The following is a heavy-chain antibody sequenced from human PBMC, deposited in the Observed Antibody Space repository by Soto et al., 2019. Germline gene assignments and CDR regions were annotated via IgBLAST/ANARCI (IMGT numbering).Heavy chain of an antibody. V-gene: IGHV1-3*01. CDR3: ARDHGIAARKGNYYYYGMDV. Sequence: ASVKVSCKASGYTFTSYAMHWVRQAPGQRLEWMGWINAGNGNTKYSQKFQGRVTITRDTSASTAYMELSSLRSEDTAVYYCARDHGIAARKGNYYYYGMDVWGQGTTVTVSS. D-gene: IGHD6-6*01. CDR1: GYTFTSYA. J-gene: IGHJ6*02. CDR2: INAGNGNT.